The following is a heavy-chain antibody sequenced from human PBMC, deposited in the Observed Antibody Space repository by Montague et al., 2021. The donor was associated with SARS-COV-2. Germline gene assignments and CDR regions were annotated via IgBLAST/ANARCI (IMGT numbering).Heavy chain of an antibody. D-gene: IGHD3/OR15-3a*01. CDR2: IYPGDSDA. CDR1: GYTFTGYW. Sequence: QSGAEVKKPGESLKISCKGSGYTFTGYWIGWARQMPGKGLEWMGVIYPGDSDARYSPSFQGQVTISADKSISTAYLQWSSLKASHTAMYYCVSRTGAFDVWGQGTMVTVSS. J-gene: IGHJ3*01. CDR3: VSRTGAFDV. V-gene: IGHV5-51*01.